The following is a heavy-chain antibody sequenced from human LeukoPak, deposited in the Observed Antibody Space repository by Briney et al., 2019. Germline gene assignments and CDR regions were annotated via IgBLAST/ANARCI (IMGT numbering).Heavy chain of an antibody. J-gene: IGHJ4*02. Sequence: GGSLRLSCAASGFTFSSYWMSWVRQAPGKGLEWVSSISSSSSYIYYADSVKGRFTISRDNAKNSLYLQMNSLRAEDTAVYYRAKRRDSSGYAPFDYWGQGTLVTVSS. CDR1: GFTFSSYW. V-gene: IGHV3-21*04. CDR2: ISSSSSYI. D-gene: IGHD3-22*01. CDR3: AKRRDSSGYAPFDY.